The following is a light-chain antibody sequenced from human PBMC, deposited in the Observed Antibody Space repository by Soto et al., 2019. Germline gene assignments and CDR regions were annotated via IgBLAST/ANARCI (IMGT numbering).Light chain of an antibody. J-gene: IGLJ2*01. CDR3: CSYVGTLVG. V-gene: IGLV2-23*02. CDR1: HSGIGSYHL. CDR2: GLT. Sequence: QSALTQPASVSGSPGQSITISCTGTHSGIGSYHLVSWYQHLPGRVPKPIIFGLTERTSGVPNRFSGSKSGSTAYLTISGLQAEDEADYYCCSYVGTLVGFGGGTKLTVL.